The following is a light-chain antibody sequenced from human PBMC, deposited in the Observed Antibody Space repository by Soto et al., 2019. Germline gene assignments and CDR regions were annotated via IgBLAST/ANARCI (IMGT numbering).Light chain of an antibody. CDR1: QSVSSSY. Sequence: ELVLTQSPATLSLSPGDRATLSCGASQSVSSSYLAWYQQKPGLAPRLLIYDASSRATGIPDRFSGSGSGTDFTLTISRLEPEDFAVYYCQHYGSSPWTFGQGTKVEIK. V-gene: IGKV3D-20*01. CDR2: DAS. CDR3: QHYGSSPWT. J-gene: IGKJ1*01.